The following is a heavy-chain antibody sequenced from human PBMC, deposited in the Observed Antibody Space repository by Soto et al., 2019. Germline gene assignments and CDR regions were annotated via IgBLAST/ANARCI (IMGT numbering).Heavy chain of an antibody. V-gene: IGHV4-34*01. CDR2: INHSGST. Sequence: QVQLQQWGAGLLKPSETLSLTCAVYGGSFSGYYWSWIRQPPGKGLEWIGEINHSGSTNYNPPLKSRVTISVDTSKNQFSLKLSSVTAADTAVYYCARSRSFGDGSGSYQYWGQGTLVTVSS. J-gene: IGHJ4*02. CDR3: ARSRSFGDGSGSYQY. D-gene: IGHD3-10*01. CDR1: GGSFSGYY.